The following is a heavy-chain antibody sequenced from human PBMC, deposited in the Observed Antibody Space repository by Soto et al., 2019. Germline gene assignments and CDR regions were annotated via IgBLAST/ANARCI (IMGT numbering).Heavy chain of an antibody. CDR3: ERHLNGGKLGAFYY. Sequence: VGSLRLSCAASAFTFTNYAMSWVRQAPGQGLEWVSAISGSGASTYYADFVKGRFTISRDNSKNTLYLQMNSLRAEDTAVYYCERHLNGGKLGAFYYWGQGTLVTVSS. D-gene: IGHD2-8*01. CDR2: ISGSGAST. J-gene: IGHJ4*02. CDR1: AFTFTNYA. V-gene: IGHV3-23*01.